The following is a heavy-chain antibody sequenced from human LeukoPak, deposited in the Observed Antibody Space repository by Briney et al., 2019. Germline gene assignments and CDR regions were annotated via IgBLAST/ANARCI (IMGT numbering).Heavy chain of an antibody. CDR3: AREGPPRGGYYYYGMDV. V-gene: IGHV4-31*03. J-gene: IGHJ6*02. CDR1: GGSISSGGYY. Sequence: SETLSLTCTVSGGSISSGGYYWSWIRQHPGKGLEWIGYIYYSGSTYYNPSLKSRVTISVDTSKNQFSLKLSSVTAADTAVYYCAREGPPRGGYYYYGMDVWGQGTTVTVSS. CDR2: IYYSGST. D-gene: IGHD3-10*01.